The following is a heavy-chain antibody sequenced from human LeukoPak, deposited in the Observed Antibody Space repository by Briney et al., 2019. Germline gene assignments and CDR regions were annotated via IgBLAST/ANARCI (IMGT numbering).Heavy chain of an antibody. V-gene: IGHV1-2*06. D-gene: IGHD2-2*01. Sequence: ASVKVSCKTSGYAFTGFYIHWVRQAPGQGLEWMGRMKPRNGGANYSQRFQGRVTMTRDTSMNTAYMELSGLESDDTAIYYCARGGRDTSPYNWFDPWGQGTLVTVSS. CDR1: GYAFTGFY. CDR2: MKPRNGGA. J-gene: IGHJ5*02. CDR3: ARGGRDTSPYNWFDP.